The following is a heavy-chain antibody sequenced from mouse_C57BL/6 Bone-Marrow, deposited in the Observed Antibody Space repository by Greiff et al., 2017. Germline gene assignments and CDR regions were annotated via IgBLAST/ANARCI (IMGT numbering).Heavy chain of an antibody. Sequence: VQLQQSGPELVKPGASVKLCCKASGYIFTEYTIHWVKQRSGQGLEWIGWFYPGSGSIKYNERFKDKATLTADKSSNTVYMELSRLTSEDSAVYFCARHDRYYGYEGYFDYWGQGTTLTFSS. CDR2: FYPGSGSI. CDR3: ARHDRYYGYEGYFDY. CDR1: GYIFTEYT. V-gene: IGHV1-62-2*01. D-gene: IGHD2-2*01. J-gene: IGHJ2*01.